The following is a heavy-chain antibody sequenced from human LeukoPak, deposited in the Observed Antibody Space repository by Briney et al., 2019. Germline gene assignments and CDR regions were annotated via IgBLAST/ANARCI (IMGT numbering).Heavy chain of an antibody. CDR2: LSYSGIT. Sequence: PSETLSLSCTVSGVSISSFYWSWIRQSPGKGLEWIGYLSYSGITHYNPSLKSRVTFSVDTSKKHFSLKLTYVTAADTAVYYCAKTLGSGAYYEGTFDSWGQGTPVTVSS. V-gene: IGHV4-59*01. CDR3: AKTLGSGAYYEGTFDS. D-gene: IGHD1-26*01. J-gene: IGHJ4*02. CDR1: GVSISSFY.